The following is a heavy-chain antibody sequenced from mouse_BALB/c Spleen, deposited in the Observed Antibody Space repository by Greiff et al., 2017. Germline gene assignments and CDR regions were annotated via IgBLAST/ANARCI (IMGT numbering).Heavy chain of an antibody. CDR3: ARFYPNYAMDY. V-gene: IGHV3-5*02. CDR1: GISITTGNYR. D-gene: IGHD2-1*01. Sequence: EVQLVESGPGLVKPSQTVSLTCTVTGISITTGNYRWSWIRQFPGNKLEWIGYIYYSGTITYNPSLTSRTTITRDTSKNQFFLEMNSLTAEDTATYYCARFYPNYAMDYWGQGTSVTVSS. CDR2: IYYSGTI. J-gene: IGHJ4*01.